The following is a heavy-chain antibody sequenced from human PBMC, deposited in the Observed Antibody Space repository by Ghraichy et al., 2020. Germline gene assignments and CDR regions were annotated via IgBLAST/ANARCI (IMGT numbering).Heavy chain of an antibody. D-gene: IGHD3-22*01. CDR3: AKDQDYDSSGYYYGDAFDI. J-gene: IGHJ3*02. CDR1: GFTFSSYA. CDR2: ISGSGGST. Sequence: GESLNISCAASGFTFSSYAMSWVRQAPGKGLEWVAAISGSGGSTYYAESVKGRFTISRDNSKNTLYLQMNRLRAEDTAVYYCAKDQDYDSSGYYYGDAFDIWGQGTMVTVSS. V-gene: IGHV3-23*01.